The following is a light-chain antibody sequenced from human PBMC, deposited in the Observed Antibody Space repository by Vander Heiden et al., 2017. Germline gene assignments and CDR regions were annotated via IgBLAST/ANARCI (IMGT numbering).Light chain of an antibody. CDR2: NTH. J-gene: IGLJ3*02. Sequence: QTVATQEPSFSVSPGGTVTLTCGLTSGSVSGDYCPSWYQQTPGQAPRTLIYNTHARSSGVPDRFSGSVVGNKAALTITGAQADDESDYYCVLYMGGGIAMFGGGTKLTVL. CDR3: VLYMGGGIAM. CDR1: SGSVSGDYC. V-gene: IGLV8-61*01.